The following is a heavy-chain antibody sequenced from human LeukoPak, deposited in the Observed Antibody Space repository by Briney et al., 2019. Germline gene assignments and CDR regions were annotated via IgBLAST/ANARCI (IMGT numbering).Heavy chain of an antibody. CDR1: GGSFSSGSYY. D-gene: IGHD3-3*01. CDR2: IYYSGST. CDR3: ARDLRDFWSGDYAFDT. J-gene: IGHJ3*02. Sequence: SETLSLTCTVSGGSFSSGSYYWSWIRQPPGKGLEWIGYIYYSGSTNYNPSLKSRVTISVDTSKNQFSLKLSSVTAADTAVYYCARDLRDFWSGDYAFDTWGQGTMVTVSS. V-gene: IGHV4-61*01.